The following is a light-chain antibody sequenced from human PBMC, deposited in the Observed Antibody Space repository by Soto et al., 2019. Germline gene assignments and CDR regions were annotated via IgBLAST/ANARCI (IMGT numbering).Light chain of an antibody. CDR2: EDT. CDR3: CSFGGSFTV. CDR1: SSDVGNYDL. J-gene: IGLJ2*01. Sequence: QSALTQPASVSGSPGQSITVSCTGTSSDVGNYDLVSWFQQHPGKAPKLIIYEDTKRPSGVSNRVSGSKSGNTASLTISGLQAEDEADYYGCSFGGSFTVFGGGTKLTVL. V-gene: IGLV2-23*01.